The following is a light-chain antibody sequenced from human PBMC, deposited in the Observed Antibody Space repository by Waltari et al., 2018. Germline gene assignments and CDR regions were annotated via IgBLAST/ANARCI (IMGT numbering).Light chain of an antibody. CDR1: SLRSSY. J-gene: IGLJ2*01. CDR3: NSRDSSGTHVV. V-gene: IGLV3-19*01. Sequence: SSELTQGTAVSVALGQTVRITCQGDSLRSSYASWYQQKSGQAPVLVFYGKDNRPSGVPDRFSGSSSGNTASLTITGARAEDEADYYCNSRDSSGTHVVFGGGTKLTVL. CDR2: GKD.